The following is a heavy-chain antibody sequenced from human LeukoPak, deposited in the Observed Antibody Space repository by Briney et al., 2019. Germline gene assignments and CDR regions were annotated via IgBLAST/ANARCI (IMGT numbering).Heavy chain of an antibody. CDR3: AGGRWLQLPDY. V-gene: IGHV1-2*02. CDR1: GYTFTGYY. CDR2: INPNNGGT. D-gene: IGHD5-24*01. J-gene: IGHJ4*02. Sequence: ASVKVSCKASGYTFTGYYMYWVRQAPGQGLEWMGWINPNNGGTDYAQKFQGRVTMTRDTSISTAYMELSRLRSDDTAVYYGAGGRWLQLPDYWGQGTLVTVSS.